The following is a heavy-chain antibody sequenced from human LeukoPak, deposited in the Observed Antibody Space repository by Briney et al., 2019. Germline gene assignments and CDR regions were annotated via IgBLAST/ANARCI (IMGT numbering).Heavy chain of an antibody. J-gene: IGHJ4*02. V-gene: IGHV3-7*01. Sequence: AGSLRLSCVAYALTLGDIWVNWLRQAQGKGLEWVANTKNDGSEKNFVDSVTGRFTISRDNAENSLFLQMNSLRADDTAVYFCARQPIYEAYFDFWGQGTLVTVSS. CDR1: ALTLGDIW. CDR2: TKNDGSEK. D-gene: IGHD3-16*01. CDR3: ARQPIYEAYFDF.